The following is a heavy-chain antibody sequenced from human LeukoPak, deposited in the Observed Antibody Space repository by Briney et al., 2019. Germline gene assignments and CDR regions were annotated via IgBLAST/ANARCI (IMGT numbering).Heavy chain of an antibody. CDR3: ARDYYYVWGSYRQIYYFDY. CDR2: ISAYNGNT. J-gene: IGHJ4*02. CDR1: GYTFTSYG. D-gene: IGHD3-16*02. V-gene: IGHV1-18*01. Sequence: ASVKVSCKASGYTFTSYGISWVRQAPGQGLEWMGWISAYNGNTNYAQKLQGRVTMTTDTSTSTAYMELRSLRSDDTAVYYCARDYYYVWGSYRQIYYFDYWGQGTLVTVSS.